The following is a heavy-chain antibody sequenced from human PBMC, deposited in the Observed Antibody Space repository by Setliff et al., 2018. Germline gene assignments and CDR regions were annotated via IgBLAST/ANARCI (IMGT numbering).Heavy chain of an antibody. J-gene: IGHJ6*03. CDR3: AGEGVDIRSSADYRYYMDV. V-gene: IGHV1-69*05. Sequence: KVSCKASGGTFRSYGISWVRQAPGQGLEWMGGTIPMFGSANYAQKFQGRVTIITDEFTGTAYMELSSLRTEDTAVYYCAGEGVDIRSSADYRYYMDVWGKGTTVTVSS. CDR1: GGTFRSYG. CDR2: TIPMFGSA. D-gene: IGHD5-12*01.